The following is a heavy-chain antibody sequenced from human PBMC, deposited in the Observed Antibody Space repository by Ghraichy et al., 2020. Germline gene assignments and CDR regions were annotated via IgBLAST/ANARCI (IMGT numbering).Heavy chain of an antibody. CDR1: GSSLNYNY. J-gene: IGHJ4*02. Sequence: GGSLRLSCARSGSSLNYNYMNWVRQAPSTGLEWVGRIRSRTYSTEYAASVKGRFTISRHDFDSSLYLQMSSLRTEDTAVYYCARASKDFYNDVWGQGTLVTVSS. V-gene: IGHV3-72*01. D-gene: IGHD5-24*01. CDR2: IRSRTYST. CDR3: ARASKDFYNDV.